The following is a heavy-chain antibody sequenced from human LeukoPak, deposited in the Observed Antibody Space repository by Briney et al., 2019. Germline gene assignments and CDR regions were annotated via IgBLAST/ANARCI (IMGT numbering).Heavy chain of an antibody. Sequence: ASVKVSCKASGYTFTSYDINWVRQATGQGLEWIGWMHPDSGNTGYAQKFQGRVTMTRNTSISTAYMELSSLRSEDTAVYYCARPNSVLRFLDWPKGGYYYYYMDVWGKGTTVTVSS. V-gene: IGHV1-8*01. J-gene: IGHJ6*03. CDR1: GYTFTSYD. D-gene: IGHD3-3*01. CDR3: ARPNSVLRFLDWPKGGYYYYYMDV. CDR2: MHPDSGNT.